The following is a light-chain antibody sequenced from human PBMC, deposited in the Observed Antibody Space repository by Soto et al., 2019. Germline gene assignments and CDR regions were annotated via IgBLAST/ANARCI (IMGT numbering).Light chain of an antibody. Sequence: ILPDSVFGSPGRSITISGTGRISEVPGSNPVSWYQQHPGKAPLLMIYEVSNRPSGVSNRFSGSKYGNTASLTISGRQAEDEADYYCTSYTSSSSNLGFGSGTKVTVL. CDR2: EVS. CDR3: TSYTSSSSNLG. CDR1: ISEVPGSNP. V-gene: IGLV2-14*01. J-gene: IGLJ1*01.